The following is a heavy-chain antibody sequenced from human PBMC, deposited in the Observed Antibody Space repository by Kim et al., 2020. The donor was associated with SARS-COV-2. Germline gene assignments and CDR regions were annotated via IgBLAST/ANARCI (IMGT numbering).Heavy chain of an antibody. V-gene: IGHV5-51*01. D-gene: IGHD2-21*02. Sequence: GESLKISCKGSGYSFTSYWIGWVRQMPGKGLDWMGIIYPGDSDTRYSPSFQGQVTISADKSISTAYLQWSSLKASDTAMYYCARRIVVVVTAIPYDAFDIWGQGTMVTVSS. CDR2: IYPGDSDT. CDR1: GYSFTSYW. J-gene: IGHJ3*02. CDR3: ARRIVVVVTAIPYDAFDI.